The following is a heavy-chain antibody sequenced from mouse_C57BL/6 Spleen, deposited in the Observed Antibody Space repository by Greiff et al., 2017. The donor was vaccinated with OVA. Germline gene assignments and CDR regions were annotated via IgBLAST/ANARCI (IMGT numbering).Heavy chain of an antibody. CDR2: INPGSGGT. V-gene: IGHV1-54*01. CDR1: GYAFTNYL. CDR3: ARWDWDRAMDY. J-gene: IGHJ4*01. Sequence: VQLQESGAELVRPGTSVKVSCEASGYAFTNYLIEWVKQRPGQGLEWIGVINPGSGGTNYNEKFKGKATLTADKSSSTAYMQLSSLTSEDSAVYFCARWDWDRAMDYWGQGTSVTVSS. D-gene: IGHD4-1*01.